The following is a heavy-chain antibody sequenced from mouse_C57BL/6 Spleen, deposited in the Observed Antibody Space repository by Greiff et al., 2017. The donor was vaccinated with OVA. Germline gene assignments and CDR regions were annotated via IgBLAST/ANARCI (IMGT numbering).Heavy chain of an antibody. Sequence: QVQLQQSGAELVRPGTSVKVSCKASGYAFTNYLIEWVKQRPGQGLEWIGVINPGSGGTNYNEKFKGKAKLTADKSSSTAYMQLSSLTSEDSAVYFCARRYYYGSSCAMDYWGQGTSVTVSS. CDR1: GYAFTNYL. CDR2: INPGSGGT. V-gene: IGHV1-54*01. J-gene: IGHJ4*01. D-gene: IGHD1-1*01. CDR3: ARRYYYGSSCAMDY.